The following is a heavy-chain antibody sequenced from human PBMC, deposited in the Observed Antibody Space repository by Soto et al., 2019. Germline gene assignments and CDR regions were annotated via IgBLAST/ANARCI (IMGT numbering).Heavy chain of an antibody. V-gene: IGHV3-23*01. CDR1: GFTFSSYA. CDR2: ISGSGGST. CDR3: AKDPDIVVVPAAPSGFDY. D-gene: IGHD2-2*01. J-gene: IGHJ4*02. Sequence: EVQLLESGGGLVQPGGSLRLSCAASGFTFSSYAMSWVRQVPGKGLEWVPAISGSGGSTYYADSVKGRFTISRDNSKNTLYLQMNSLRAEDTAVYYCAKDPDIVVVPAAPSGFDYWGQGTLVTVSS.